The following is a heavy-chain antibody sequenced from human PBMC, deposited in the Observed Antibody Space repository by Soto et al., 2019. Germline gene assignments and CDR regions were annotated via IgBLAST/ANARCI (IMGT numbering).Heavy chain of an antibody. CDR1: GGSISPFY. CDR2: LYYSGNT. CDR3: ARVGGVAARTFDY. D-gene: IGHD2-15*01. J-gene: IGHJ4*02. V-gene: IGHV4-59*01. Sequence: PSETLSLTCTVSGGSISPFYWSWVRQPPGKGLEGIGYLYYSGNTNYNPSLKSRVTISVDASKNQVSLRLTSVTAADTAVYYCARVGGVAARTFDYWGQGTVVTVSS.